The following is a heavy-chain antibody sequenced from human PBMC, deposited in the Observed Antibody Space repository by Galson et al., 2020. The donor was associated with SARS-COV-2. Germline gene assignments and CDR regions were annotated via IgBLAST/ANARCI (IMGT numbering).Heavy chain of an antibody. V-gene: IGHV1-8*01. Sequence: ASVKVSSKASGYTFTSYDINWVRQANGQGLECMGWMNPNSGNTGSAQKFQGRVTMTRKTSISTAYMELSSLRSEDTAVYYCARGRAQQLVRRTLYYWGHGTLVTVAS. CDR3: ARGRAQQLVRRTLYY. CDR2: MNPNSGNT. D-gene: IGHD6-13*01. CDR1: GYTFTSYD. J-gene: IGHJ4*03.